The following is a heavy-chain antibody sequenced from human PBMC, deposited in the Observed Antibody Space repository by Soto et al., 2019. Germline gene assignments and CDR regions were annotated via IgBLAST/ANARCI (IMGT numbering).Heavy chain of an antibody. D-gene: IGHD3-10*02. V-gene: IGHV4-31*03. J-gene: IGHJ5*02. CDR2: IYYSGST. CDR3: ARAVAGELFGEFHPNWFDP. CDR1: GGSISSGGYY. Sequence: SETLSLTCTVSGGSISSGGYYWSWIRQHPGKGLEWIGYIYYSGSTYYNPSLKSRVTISVDTSKNQFSLKLSSVTAADTAVYYCARAVAGELFGEFHPNWFDPWGQGTLVTVSS.